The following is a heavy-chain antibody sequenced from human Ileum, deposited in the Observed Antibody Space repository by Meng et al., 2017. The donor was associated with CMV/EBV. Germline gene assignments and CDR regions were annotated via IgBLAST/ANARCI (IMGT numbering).Heavy chain of an antibody. V-gene: IGHV3-9*01. CDR2: ISSNSNNI. Sequence: SLKISCAASGYRFSSYSINWVRQAPGKGPEWVSGISSNSNNIGYADSVKGRFTISRDNAKNSLYLQMNSLRAEATALYYCAKDIRGLRFLECAFDIWGQGTMVTVSS. CDR1: GYRFSSYS. D-gene: IGHD3-3*01. CDR3: AKDIRGLRFLECAFDI. J-gene: IGHJ3*02.